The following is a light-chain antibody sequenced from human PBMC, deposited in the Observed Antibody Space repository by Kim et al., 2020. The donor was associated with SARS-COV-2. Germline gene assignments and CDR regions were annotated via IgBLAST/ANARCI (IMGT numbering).Light chain of an antibody. CDR2: GKN. Sequence: SELTQDPAVSVALGQTVRITCQGDSLRSYYASWYQQKPGQAPVLVIYGKNNRPSGIPDRFSGSSSGNTASLTITGAQAEDEADYYCNSRDSSGNHQVFG. V-gene: IGLV3-19*01. CDR3: NSRDSSGNHQV. J-gene: IGLJ2*01. CDR1: SLRSYY.